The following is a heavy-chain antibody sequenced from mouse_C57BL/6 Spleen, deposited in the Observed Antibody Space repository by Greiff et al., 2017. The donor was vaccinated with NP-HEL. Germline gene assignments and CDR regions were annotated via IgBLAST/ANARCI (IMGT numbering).Heavy chain of an antibody. J-gene: IGHJ2*01. V-gene: IGHV7-3*01. CDR3: ARSRQELFDY. CDR1: GFTFTDYY. CDR2: IRNKANGYTT. Sequence: EVHLVESGGGLVQPGGSLSLSCAASGFTFTDYYMSWVRQPPGKALEWLGFIRNKANGYTTAYSASVKGRFTISRDNSQSNLYLQMNAPKAEDSASCYSARSRQELFDYWGQGTTLTVSS.